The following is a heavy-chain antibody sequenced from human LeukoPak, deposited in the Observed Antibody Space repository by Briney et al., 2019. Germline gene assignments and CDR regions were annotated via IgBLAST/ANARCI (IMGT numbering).Heavy chain of an antibody. CDR2: INHSGST. J-gene: IGHJ6*03. Sequence: PSETLSLTCAVYGGSFSGYYWSWIRQPPGKGLEWIGEINHSGSTNYNPSLKSRVTISVDTSKNQFSLKLSSVTAADTAVYYCARAGYSYGYSPYYYYYMDVWGKGTTVTISS. CDR3: ARAGYSYGYSPYYYYYMDV. CDR1: GGSFSGYY. V-gene: IGHV4-34*01. D-gene: IGHD5-18*01.